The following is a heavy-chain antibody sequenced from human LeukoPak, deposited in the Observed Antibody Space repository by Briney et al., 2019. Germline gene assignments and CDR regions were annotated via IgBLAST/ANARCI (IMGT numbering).Heavy chain of an antibody. D-gene: IGHD3-3*01. V-gene: IGHV3-7*01. CDR3: ATVRSGYVFDY. J-gene: IGHJ4*02. CDR1: GSTISTYW. Sequence: GGSLRLSCAASGSTISTYWMSWVRQAPGKGLEWVANIKQDGSDKYYVDSVKGRFTISRDNAKNSLSLQMNGLRAEVTAVYYCATVRSGYVFDYWGQGTLVTVSS. CDR2: IKQDGSDK.